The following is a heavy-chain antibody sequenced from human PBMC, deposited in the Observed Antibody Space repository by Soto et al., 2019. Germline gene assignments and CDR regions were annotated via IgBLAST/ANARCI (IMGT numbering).Heavy chain of an antibody. J-gene: IGHJ4*02. CDR3: ARGRKLLWFGGLLNDFDY. CDR2: ISAYNGNT. V-gene: IGHV1-18*01. D-gene: IGHD3-10*01. CDR1: GYTFTSYG. Sequence: ASVKVSCKASGYTFTSYGISWVRQAPGQGLEWMGWISAYNGNTNYAQKLQGRVTMTTDTSTSTAYMELRSLRSDDTAVYYCARGRKLLWFGGLLNDFDYWGQGTLVTVSS.